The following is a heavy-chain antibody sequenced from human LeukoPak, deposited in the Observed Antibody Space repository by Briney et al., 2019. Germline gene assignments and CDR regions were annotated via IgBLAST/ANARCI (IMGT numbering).Heavy chain of an antibody. D-gene: IGHD5-18*01. J-gene: IGHJ4*02. Sequence: SETLSLTCTVSGGSISSYYWSWIRQPPGKGLEWIGYIYYSGSTNYNPSLKSRVTISVDTSKNQFSLKLSSVTAADTAVYYCARTTEGGYTYGYTPYYFDYWGQGTLVTVSS. CDR1: GGSISSYY. CDR3: ARTTEGGYTYGYTPYYFDY. V-gene: IGHV4-59*01. CDR2: IYYSGST.